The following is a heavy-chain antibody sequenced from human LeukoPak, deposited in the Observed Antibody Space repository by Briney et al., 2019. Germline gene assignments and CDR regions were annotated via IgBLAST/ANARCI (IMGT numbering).Heavy chain of an antibody. D-gene: IGHD6-6*01. CDR3: ARTEYSSSSGGFDP. Sequence: GASVKVSCKASGYTFTGYYMYWVRQAPGQGLEWMGWINPNSGGTYYAQKFQGRVTMTRDTSISTGYMELSRLRSDDTAVYYCARTEYSSSSGGFDPWGQGTLVTVSS. J-gene: IGHJ5*02. V-gene: IGHV1-2*02. CDR1: GYTFTGYY. CDR2: INPNSGGT.